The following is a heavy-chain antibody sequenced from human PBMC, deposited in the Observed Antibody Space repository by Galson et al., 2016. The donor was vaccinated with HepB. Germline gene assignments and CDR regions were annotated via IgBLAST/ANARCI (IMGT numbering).Heavy chain of an antibody. J-gene: IGHJ4*02. CDR3: ARHAMRATAAGPGYFDF. CDR1: GGSIRSNRYY. Sequence: SETLSLTCYVSGGSIRSNRYYWGWIRQPPGKGLEWIGSIYNSGTTYYSPSLKSRILMSVDPPNNHFSLKLPSVTAPETAVYYCARHAMRATAAGPGYFDFWGQGKPVTVSS. CDR2: IYNSGTT. D-gene: IGHD6-25*01. V-gene: IGHV4-39*01.